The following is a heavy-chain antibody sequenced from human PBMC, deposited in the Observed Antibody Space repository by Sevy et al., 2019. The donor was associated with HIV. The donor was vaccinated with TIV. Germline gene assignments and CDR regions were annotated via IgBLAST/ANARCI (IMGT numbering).Heavy chain of an antibody. V-gene: IGHV3-33*01. CDR2: IWYDGRNK. Sequence: GGSLRLSCAASGFTFSSYGMHWVRQAPGKGLEWVAVIWYDGRNKYYADSVKGRFTISRDNSKNTLYLQMNSRRAEDTAVYYCASQSYCSSTSCYRGGYYYYYGMDVWGQGTTVTVSS. J-gene: IGHJ6*02. CDR1: GFTFSSYG. CDR3: ASQSYCSSTSCYRGGYYYYYGMDV. D-gene: IGHD2-2*01.